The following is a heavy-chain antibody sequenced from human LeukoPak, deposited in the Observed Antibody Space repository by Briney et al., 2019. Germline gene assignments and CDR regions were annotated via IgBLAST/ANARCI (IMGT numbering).Heavy chain of an antibody. J-gene: IGHJ6*02. V-gene: IGHV3-30-3*01. D-gene: IGHD3-22*01. CDR2: ISYDGSNK. CDR3: ARVLIVVGRRYGMDV. CDR1: GFTFSSYA. Sequence: GGSLRLSCAASGFTFSSYAMHWARQAPGKGLEWVAVISYDGSNKYYADSVKGRFTISRDNSKNTLYLQMNSLRAEDTAVYYCARVLIVVGRRYGMDVWGQGTTVTVSS.